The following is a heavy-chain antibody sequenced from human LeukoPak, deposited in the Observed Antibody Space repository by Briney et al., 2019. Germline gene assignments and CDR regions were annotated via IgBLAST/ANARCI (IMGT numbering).Heavy chain of an antibody. CDR1: SGSISSSSYY. J-gene: IGHJ6*02. CDR2: IYYSGST. CDR3: ASLSGYQYYYGMDV. Sequence: SETLSLTCTVSSGSISSSSYYWGWIRQPPGKGLEWIGSIYYSGSTYYNPSLKSRVTISVDTSKNQFSLKLSSVTAADTAVYYCASLSGYQYYYGMDVWGQGTTVTVSS. V-gene: IGHV4-39*07. D-gene: IGHD3-3*01.